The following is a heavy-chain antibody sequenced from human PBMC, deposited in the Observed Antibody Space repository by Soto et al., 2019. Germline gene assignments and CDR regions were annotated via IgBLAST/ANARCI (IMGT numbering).Heavy chain of an antibody. D-gene: IGHD1-7*01. J-gene: IGHJ4*02. Sequence: ASVKVSCKASGYTFTSYYMHWVRQAPGQGLEWMGRVNPSGGTTSYAQRFQGRVTMTRDTSTSTVYMELSSLRSGDTAVYYCARHMGGYNRNYVLDYWGQGTRVTVYS. CDR3: ARHMGGYNRNYVLDY. V-gene: IGHV1-46*01. CDR1: GYTFTSYY. CDR2: VNPSGGTT.